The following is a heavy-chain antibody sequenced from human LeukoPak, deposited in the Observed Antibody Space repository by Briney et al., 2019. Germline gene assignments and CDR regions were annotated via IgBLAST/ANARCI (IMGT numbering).Heavy chain of an antibody. CDR3: ARASWVSDPDAVR. CDR1: GISFRNYA. Sequence: GGSLRLSCAASGISFRNYAMSWVRQAPARGPEWVSSLRGNDETFYADSVKGRFTLSRDDSRNTVYLQLNNLRVEDTAIYYCARASWVSDPDAVRWGQGAQVTVSS. V-gene: IGHV3-23*01. D-gene: IGHD3-10*01. J-gene: IGHJ4*02. CDR2: LRGNDET.